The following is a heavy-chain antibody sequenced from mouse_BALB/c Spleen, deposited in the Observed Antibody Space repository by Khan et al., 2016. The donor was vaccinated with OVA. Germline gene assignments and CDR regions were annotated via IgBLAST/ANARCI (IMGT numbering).Heavy chain of an antibody. V-gene: IGHV9-2-1*01. CDR1: GYTFTDYS. CDR3: AGRKHWDCDV. Sequence: QIQLVQSGPELKKPGETVKISCKASGYTFTDYSMHWVKQAPGKGLKWMGWINTETGEPTYADDFKGRFAFSLETSASTAYLQINNLKNEDTATYCWAGRKHWDCDVWGAGTTVTVSS. CDR2: INTETGEP. J-gene: IGHJ1*01.